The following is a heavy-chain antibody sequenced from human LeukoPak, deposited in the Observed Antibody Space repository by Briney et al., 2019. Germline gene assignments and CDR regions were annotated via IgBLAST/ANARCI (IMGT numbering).Heavy chain of an antibody. J-gene: IGHJ3*02. CDR2: ISGSGGST. V-gene: IGHV3-23*01. CDR3: AKASTYSYDSRRVFDAFDI. Sequence: GGSLRLSCAASGFTFSSYAMSWVRQAPGKGLEWVLAISGSGGSTYYADSVKGRFTISRDNSKNTLYLQMNSLRAEDTAVYYCAKASTYSYDSRRVFDAFDIWGQGTMVTVSS. CDR1: GFTFSSYA. D-gene: IGHD3-22*01.